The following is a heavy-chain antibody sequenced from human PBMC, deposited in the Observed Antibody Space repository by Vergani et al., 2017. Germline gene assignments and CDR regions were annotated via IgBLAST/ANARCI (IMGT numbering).Heavy chain of an antibody. CDR2: IWYDGSNK. CDR3: ARVEYCSSTSCYAPTHYYYYYGMDV. V-gene: IGHV3-33*01. D-gene: IGHD2-2*01. Sequence: QVQLVESGGGVVQPGRSLRLSCAASGFTFSSYGMHWVRQAPGKGLEWVAVIWYDGSNKYYADSVKGRFTISRDNSKTTLYLQMNSLRAEDTAVYYCARVEYCSSTSCYAPTHYYYYYGMDVWGQGTTVTVSS. J-gene: IGHJ6*02. CDR1: GFTFSSYG.